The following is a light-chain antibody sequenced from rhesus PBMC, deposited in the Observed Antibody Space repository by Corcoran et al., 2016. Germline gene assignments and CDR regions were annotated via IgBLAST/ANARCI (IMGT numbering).Light chain of an antibody. CDR1: QGISSW. J-gene: IGKJ3*01. Sequence: DIQMTQSPSSLSASVGDTVTITCRASQGISSWLAWSQQKPGKAPKLLIYKASSLQSGVPSRFSGSGSGTDFTLTISSLQSEDFATYYCQQYSSRPFTFGPGTKLDIK. CDR2: KAS. V-gene: IGKV1-22*01. CDR3: QQYSSRPFT.